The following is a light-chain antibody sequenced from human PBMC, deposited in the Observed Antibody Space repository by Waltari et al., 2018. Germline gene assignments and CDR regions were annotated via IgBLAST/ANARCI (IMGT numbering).Light chain of an antibody. CDR1: QGISSY. CDR3: QQYYSYPRT. J-gene: IGKJ2*01. CDR2: AAS. Sequence: AIRMTQSPSSLSPSTGARVTITCRASQGISSYLAWYQQKPGNAPKLLIYAASTLQSGVPARFSGSGSGTDFTLTISCLQSEDFATYYCQQYYSYPRTFGQGTKLEIK. V-gene: IGKV1-8*01.